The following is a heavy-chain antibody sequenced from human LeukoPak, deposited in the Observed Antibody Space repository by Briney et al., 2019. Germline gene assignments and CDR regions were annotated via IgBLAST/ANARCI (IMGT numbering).Heavy chain of an antibody. CDR2: INTNTGNP. Sequence: ASVKVSCKASGYTFTSYAMNWVRQAPGQGLEWMGWINTNTGNPTYAQGFTGRFVFSLDTSVSTAYLQISSLKAEDTAVYYCARGGYCSGGSCYMGIDYWGQGTLVTVSS. V-gene: IGHV7-4-1*02. J-gene: IGHJ4*02. D-gene: IGHD2-15*01. CDR3: ARGGYCSGGSCYMGIDY. CDR1: GYTFTSYA.